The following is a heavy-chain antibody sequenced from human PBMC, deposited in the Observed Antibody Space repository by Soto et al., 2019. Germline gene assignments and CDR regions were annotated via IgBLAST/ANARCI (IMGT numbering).Heavy chain of an antibody. D-gene: IGHD5-12*01. CDR1: GYTFTSND. CDR2: MNPNSGNA. CDR3: TRARYGGYGFDY. V-gene: IGHV1-8*02. Sequence: SVKVSYKASGYTFTSNDIHWVRQTTGQGPELMGWMNPNSGNADYTHEFQGRVTMTRDNSISTAYMELSSLSSEDTAIYYCTRARYGGYGFDYWGQGTPVTVSS. J-gene: IGHJ4*02.